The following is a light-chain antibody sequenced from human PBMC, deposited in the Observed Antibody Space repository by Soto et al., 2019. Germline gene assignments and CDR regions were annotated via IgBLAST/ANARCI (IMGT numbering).Light chain of an antibody. Sequence: QSVLTQPPSASGTPGQRVTISCSGGSSNIGGYNYVYWYQQYPGTAPKLLVFGTNLRPSGVPDRFSASKSGTSGSLTISGLRSEDEADYYCAALDDSLRVVLFGGGTKLTVL. J-gene: IGLJ2*01. CDR2: GTN. V-gene: IGLV1-47*02. CDR3: AALDDSLRVVL. CDR1: SSNIGGYNY.